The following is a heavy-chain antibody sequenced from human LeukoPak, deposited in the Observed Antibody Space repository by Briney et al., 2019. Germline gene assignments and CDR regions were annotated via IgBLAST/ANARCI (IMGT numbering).Heavy chain of an antibody. D-gene: IGHD3-10*01. CDR1: GFTFDDYA. CDR2: ISWNSGSI. Sequence: GGSLRLSCAASGFTFDDYAMHWVRQAPGKGLEWVSGISWNSGSIGYADSAKGRFTISRDNAKNSLYLQMNSLRAEDTALYYCAKGSPVSYDAFDIWGQGTMVTVSS. J-gene: IGHJ3*02. V-gene: IGHV3-9*01. CDR3: AKGSPVSYDAFDI.